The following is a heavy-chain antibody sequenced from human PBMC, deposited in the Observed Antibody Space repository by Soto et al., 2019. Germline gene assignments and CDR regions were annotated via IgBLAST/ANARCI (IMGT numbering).Heavy chain of an antibody. V-gene: IGHV1-46*03. D-gene: IGHD3-9*01. J-gene: IGHJ4*02. CDR3: ARARSSRLRDFDWLFPTYYFDY. CDR2: INPSGGST. CDR1: GYTFTSYY. Sequence: ASVKVSCKASGYTFTSYYMHWVRQAPGQGLEWMGIINPSGGSTGYAQKFQGRVTMTRDTSTSTVYMELSSLRSEDTAVYYCARARSSRLRDFDWLFPTYYFDYWGQGTLVTVSS.